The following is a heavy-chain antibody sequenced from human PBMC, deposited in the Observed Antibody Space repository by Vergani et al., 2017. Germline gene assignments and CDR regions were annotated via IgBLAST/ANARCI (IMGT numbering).Heavy chain of an antibody. J-gene: IGHJ4*02. CDR2: IIPLLGIA. V-gene: IGHV1-69*08. Sequence: QVQLVQSGAEVKKPGSSVKVSCKASGGTFSSYTISWVRQAPGQGLEWMGRIIPLLGIANYAQKFQGRVTITADKSTSTAYMELSSLRSEDTAVYYFARDEGIAVAGVLDYWGQGTLVTVSS. D-gene: IGHD6-19*01. CDR1: GGTFSSYT. CDR3: ARDEGIAVAGVLDY.